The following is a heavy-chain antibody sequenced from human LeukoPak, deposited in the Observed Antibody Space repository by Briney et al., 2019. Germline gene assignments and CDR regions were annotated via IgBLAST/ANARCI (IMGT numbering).Heavy chain of an antibody. J-gene: IGHJ3*02. V-gene: IGHV1-18*01. CDR3: ARDEYSSSLDAFDI. CDR1: GYTFTSYG. Sequence: ASVKVSCKASGYTFTSYGISWVRQAPGQGLEWMGWISAYNGNTNYAQKLQGRVTMTTDTSTSTAYMELRSLRFDDTAVYYCARDEYSSSLDAFDIWGQGTMVTVSS. CDR2: ISAYNGNT. D-gene: IGHD6-13*01.